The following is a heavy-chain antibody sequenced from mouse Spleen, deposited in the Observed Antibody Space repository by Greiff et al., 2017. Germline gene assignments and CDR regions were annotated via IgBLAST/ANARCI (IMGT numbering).Heavy chain of an antibody. J-gene: IGHJ4*01. D-gene: IGHD1-1*02. V-gene: IGHV1-76*01. Sequence: VKLQESGAELVRPGASVKLSCKASGYTFTDYYINWVKQRPGQGLEWIARIYPGSGNTYYNEKFKGKATLTAEKSSSTAYMQLSSLTSEDSAVYFCAKFYGGAMDYWGQGTSVTVSS. CDR3: AKFYGGAMDY. CDR1: GYTFTDYY. CDR2: IYPGSGNT.